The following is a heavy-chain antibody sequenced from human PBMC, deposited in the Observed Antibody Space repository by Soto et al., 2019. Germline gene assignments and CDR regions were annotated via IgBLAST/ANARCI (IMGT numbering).Heavy chain of an antibody. CDR1: GGSISSSSYY. V-gene: IGHV4-39*01. Sequence: SETLSLTCTVSGGSISSSSYYWGWIRQPPGKGLEWIGRIYFSGSTYYNPSLKTRVTISVDTSKNQFSLKLSSVTAADTAVYYCATPKTTVTTGRNYYYYMDVWGKGTTVTVSS. CDR3: ATPKTTVTTGRNYYYYMDV. J-gene: IGHJ6*03. CDR2: IYFSGST. D-gene: IGHD4-4*01.